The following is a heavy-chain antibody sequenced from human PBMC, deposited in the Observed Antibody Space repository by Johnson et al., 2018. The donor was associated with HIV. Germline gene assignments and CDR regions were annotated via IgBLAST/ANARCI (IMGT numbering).Heavy chain of an antibody. Sequence: VQLVESGGGLVRPAGSLRLSCAASGFTFSSYWMSWVRQAPGKGLEWVANIKQDGSEKYYVDSVKGRFTISRDNAKNTLYLQMNSLRAEDTAVYYCARDRLYSSGWYGTDAFDIWGQGTMVTVSS. CDR2: IKQDGSEK. CDR1: GFTFSSYW. CDR3: ARDRLYSSGWYGTDAFDI. J-gene: IGHJ3*02. D-gene: IGHD6-19*01. V-gene: IGHV3-7*01.